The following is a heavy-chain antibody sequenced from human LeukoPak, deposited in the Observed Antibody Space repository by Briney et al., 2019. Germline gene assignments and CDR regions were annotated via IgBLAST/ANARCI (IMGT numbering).Heavy chain of an antibody. Sequence: GGSLRLSCAASGFIVSSNYMSWVRQAPGKGLEWVSVIYSGGSTYYADSVKGRFTISRDNSKNTVNLQMNDLRAEDTAVYYCARSWDARLNFDYWGQGTLVTVSS. V-gene: IGHV3-66*02. J-gene: IGHJ4*02. D-gene: IGHD1-26*01. CDR1: GFIVSSNY. CDR3: ARSWDARLNFDY. CDR2: IYSGGST.